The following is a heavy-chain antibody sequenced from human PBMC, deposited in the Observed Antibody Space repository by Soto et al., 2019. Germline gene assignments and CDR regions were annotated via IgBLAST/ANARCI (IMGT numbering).Heavy chain of an antibody. V-gene: IGHV1-46*01. J-gene: IGHJ5*02. CDR1: GYTFTSYD. Sequence: ASVKVSCKASGYTFTSYDMHWVRQAPGQGLEWMGIINPSGGSTSYAQKFQGRVTMTRDTSTSTVYMEPSSLRSEDTAVYYCARVLSYDSSGGRNWFDPWGQGTLVTVSS. CDR3: ARVLSYDSSGGRNWFDP. CDR2: INPSGGST. D-gene: IGHD3-22*01.